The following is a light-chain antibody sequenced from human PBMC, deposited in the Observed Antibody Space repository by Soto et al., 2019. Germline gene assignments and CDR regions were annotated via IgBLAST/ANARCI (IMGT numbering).Light chain of an antibody. J-gene: IGLJ3*02. CDR1: SSDVGNYNY. CDR2: DVN. V-gene: IGLV2-11*01. Sequence: QSALTQPRSVSGSPGQSVTISCTGTSSDVGNYNYVSWYQQHPGKAPKLMIYDVNKRPSGVPDRFSGSKSGNTASLTISGLQADDEADYYCCSYAGSYTLVFGGGTKLTVL. CDR3: CSYAGSYTLV.